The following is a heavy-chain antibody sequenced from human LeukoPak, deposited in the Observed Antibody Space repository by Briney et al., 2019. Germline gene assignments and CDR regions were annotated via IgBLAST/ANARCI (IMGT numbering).Heavy chain of an antibody. CDR1: GFTFSTYG. Sequence: GGSLRLSCVASGFTFSTYGMNWVRQAPGKGLEWVTFIRFEGSNKYYANSVKGRFTISRDNAKNTLYLQMNSLRAEDTAVYYCAREGSAAGIDDAFDIWGQGTMVTVSS. D-gene: IGHD6-13*01. J-gene: IGHJ3*02. V-gene: IGHV3-30*02. CDR3: AREGSAAGIDDAFDI. CDR2: IRFEGSNK.